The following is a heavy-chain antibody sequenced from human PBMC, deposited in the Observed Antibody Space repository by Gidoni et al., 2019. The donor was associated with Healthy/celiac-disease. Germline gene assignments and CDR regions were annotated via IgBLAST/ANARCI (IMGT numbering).Heavy chain of an antibody. CDR3: AKDKRGGEPNYYYYMDV. Sequence: EVQLVESGGGLVQPGRSLRLSCAASGFTFDDYAMHWVRQAPGKGLEWVSGISWNSGSIGYADSVKGRFTISRDNAKNSLYLQMNSLRAEDTALYYCAKDKRGGEPNYYYYMDVWGKGTTVTVSS. CDR1: GFTFDDYA. D-gene: IGHD3-10*01. CDR2: ISWNSGSI. V-gene: IGHV3-9*01. J-gene: IGHJ6*03.